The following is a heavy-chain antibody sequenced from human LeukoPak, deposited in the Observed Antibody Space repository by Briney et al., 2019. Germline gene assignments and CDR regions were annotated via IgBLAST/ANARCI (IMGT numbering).Heavy chain of an antibody. J-gene: IGHJ4*02. D-gene: IGHD1-26*01. V-gene: IGHV3-48*03. Sequence: GGSLRLSCAASGFTFSSYEMNWVRQAPGKGLEWVSYITSSGSTLYYADSVKGRFTISRDNAKNSLFLQMNSLRAEDTAVYYCARGGGWTDYWGQGTLVTVSS. CDR1: GFTFSSYE. CDR3: ARGGGWTDY. CDR2: ITSSGSTL.